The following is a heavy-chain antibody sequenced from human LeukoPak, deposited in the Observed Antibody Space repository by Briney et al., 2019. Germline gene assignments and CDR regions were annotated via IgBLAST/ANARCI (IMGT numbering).Heavy chain of an antibody. Sequence: ASVKVSCKASGYTFTSYAMNWVRQAPGQGLEWMGWINTNTGNPTYAQGFTGRFFFSLDTSVSTAYLQISSLKAEDTAVYYCARDTGDYYYYGMDVWGQGTTVTVSS. CDR1: GYTFTSYA. CDR2: INTNTGNP. V-gene: IGHV7-4-1*02. CDR3: ARDTGDYYYYGMDV. J-gene: IGHJ6*02. D-gene: IGHD1-14*01.